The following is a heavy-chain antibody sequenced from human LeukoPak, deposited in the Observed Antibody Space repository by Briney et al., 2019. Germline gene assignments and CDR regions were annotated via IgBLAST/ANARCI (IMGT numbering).Heavy chain of an antibody. CDR3: ARHGTMIRGFGVALDI. J-gene: IGHJ3*02. CDR2: IYYSGST. Sequence: SETLSLTCTVSGGSISSSSYYWGWIRQPPGKGLEWIGSIYYSGSTYYNPSLKSRVTISVDTSKNQFSLKLSSVTAADTAVYYCARHGTMIRGFGVALDIWGQGTMVTVSS. D-gene: IGHD3-10*01. CDR1: GGSISSSSYY. V-gene: IGHV4-39*01.